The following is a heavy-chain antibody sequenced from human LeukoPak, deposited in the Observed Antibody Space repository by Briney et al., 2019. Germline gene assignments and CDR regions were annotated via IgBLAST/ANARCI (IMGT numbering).Heavy chain of an antibody. J-gene: IGHJ4*02. D-gene: IGHD5-12*01. CDR1: GGSISSSSYY. Sequence: PSKTLSLTCTVSGGSISSSSYYRGWIRQPPGKGLEWIGTMFYAGDTFYNPSLESRVTISVDTSKNQFSLKLTSVTAADRAVYYCARTDSGRFSYFDYWGQGTLVTVSS. CDR3: ARTDSGRFSYFDY. CDR2: MFYAGDT. V-gene: IGHV4-39*01.